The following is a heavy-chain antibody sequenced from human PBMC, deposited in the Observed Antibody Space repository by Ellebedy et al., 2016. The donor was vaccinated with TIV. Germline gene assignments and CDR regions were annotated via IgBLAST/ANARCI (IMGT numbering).Heavy chain of an antibody. CDR3: ARELPIGGGAFDI. CDR2: IIAADGKT. CDR1: GYTFTRHS. V-gene: IGHV1-3*01. D-gene: IGHD2-15*01. Sequence: AASVKVSCKASGYTFTRHSVHWVRQAPGQRLEWMGWIIAADGKTKYSQKLQGRITITRDTYASTAYMELTSLTSEDTAVYYCARELPIGGGAFDIWGQGTMVTVSS. J-gene: IGHJ3*02.